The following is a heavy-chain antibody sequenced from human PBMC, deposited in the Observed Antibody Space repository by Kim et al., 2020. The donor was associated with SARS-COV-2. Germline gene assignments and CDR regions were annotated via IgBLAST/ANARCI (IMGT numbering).Heavy chain of an antibody. J-gene: IGHJ4*02. D-gene: IGHD2-15*01. Sequence: GESLKISCKGSGYSFTSYWISWVRQMPGKGLEWMGRIDPSDSYTNYSPSFQGHVTISADKSISTAYLQWSSLKASDTAMYYCARGGNIVVVPAADPNYCSGGSCYDYWGQGTLVTVSS. CDR1: GYSFTSYW. CDR2: IDPSDSYT. V-gene: IGHV5-10-1*01. CDR3: ARGGNIVVVPAADPNYCSGGSCYDY.